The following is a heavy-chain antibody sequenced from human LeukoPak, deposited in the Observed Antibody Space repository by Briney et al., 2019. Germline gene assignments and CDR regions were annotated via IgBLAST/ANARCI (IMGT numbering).Heavy chain of an antibody. J-gene: IGHJ4*02. CDR1: GFSFSERY. CDR3: ARRAGYCSDGICYSGNYFDY. CDR2: ISRTSSDI. V-gene: IGHV3-11*06. D-gene: IGHD2-15*01. Sequence: GGSLRLSCAASGFSFSERYMTWVRQAPGKGLEWLSYISRTSSDINYADYVKGRFTISRDKAENSLYLQMDSLRVEDTAVYFCARRAGYCSDGICYSGNYFDYWGQGTLVTVSS.